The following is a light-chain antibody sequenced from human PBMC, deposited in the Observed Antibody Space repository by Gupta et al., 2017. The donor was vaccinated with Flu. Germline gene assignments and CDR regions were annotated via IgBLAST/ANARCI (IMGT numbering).Light chain of an antibody. V-gene: IGLV2-11*01. CDR2: SIT. Sequence: SVTISCTGSSSDIGNYDYVSWYQQHPGKAPKLIIYSITERPAGVPERFSGSKSGKTASLTISGLQAEDEASYYCCSYAGTFTFVFGGGTNLTVL. CDR1: SSDIGNYDY. J-gene: IGLJ2*01. CDR3: CSYAGTFTFV.